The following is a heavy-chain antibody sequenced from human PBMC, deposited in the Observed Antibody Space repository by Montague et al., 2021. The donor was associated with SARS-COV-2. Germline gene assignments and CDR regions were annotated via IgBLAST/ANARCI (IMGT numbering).Heavy chain of an antibody. V-gene: IGHV2-70*11. Sequence: PALVKPTQTLTLTCTFSGFSLSTSGMCVSWIRQPPGKALEWLARVDWDDDKYYSTSLKTRLTISKDTSKNQVVLTMTNMDPVDTATYYCARVYYGGNSAFDYWGQGTLVTVSS. D-gene: IGHD4-23*01. CDR3: ARVYYGGNSAFDY. CDR1: GFSLSTSGMC. J-gene: IGHJ4*02. CDR2: VDWDDDK.